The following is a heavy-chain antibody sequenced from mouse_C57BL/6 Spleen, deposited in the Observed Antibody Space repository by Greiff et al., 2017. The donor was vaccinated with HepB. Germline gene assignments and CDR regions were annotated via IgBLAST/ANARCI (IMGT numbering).Heavy chain of an antibody. Sequence: EVQLVESGGGLVKPGGSLKLSCAASGFTFSDYGMHWVRQAPEKGLEWVAYISSGSSTIYYADTVKGRFTISRDNAKNTLFLQMTSLRSEDTAMYYCARAVYGRYYYAMEYGGKGTSDTVFS. V-gene: IGHV5-17*01. CDR2: ISSGSSTI. D-gene: IGHD1-1*01. J-gene: IGHJ4*01. CDR3: ARAVYGRYYYAMEY. CDR1: GFTFSDYG.